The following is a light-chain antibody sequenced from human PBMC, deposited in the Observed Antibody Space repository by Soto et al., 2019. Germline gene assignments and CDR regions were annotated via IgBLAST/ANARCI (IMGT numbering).Light chain of an antibody. Sequence: DIQVTQSPSTLSASVGDSVTISCRASQIISNWLAWYQQKPGKAPKLLIYKASTLESGVPSRFSGSVSGTDFTLTISSLQPDDFATYYCQPYNTFLLTFGPGTRVDIK. J-gene: IGKJ3*01. V-gene: IGKV1-5*03. CDR1: QIISNW. CDR2: KAS. CDR3: QPYNTFLLT.